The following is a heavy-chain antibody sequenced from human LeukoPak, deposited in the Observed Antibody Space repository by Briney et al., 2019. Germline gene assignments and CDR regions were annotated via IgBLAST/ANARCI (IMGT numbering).Heavy chain of an antibody. CDR2: IYYSGST. V-gene: IGHV4-39*07. J-gene: IGHJ3*02. D-gene: IGHD2-21*02. CDR1: GGSISSSSYY. CDR3: VRERAMNDSNAFAI. Sequence: PSETLSLTCTVSGGSISSSSYYWGWIRQPPGKGLEWIGSIYYSGSTYYNPSLKIRVTISVDTAKNQFSLKLSSVTAPDTAVYYCVRERAMNDSNAFAIWGQRRMVTVYS.